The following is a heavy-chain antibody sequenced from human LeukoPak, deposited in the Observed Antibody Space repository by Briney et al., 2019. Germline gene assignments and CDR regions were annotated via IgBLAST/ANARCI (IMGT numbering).Heavy chain of an antibody. D-gene: IGHD3-22*01. CDR2: IYSSGST. CDR3: ARTMIVVVSDAFDI. Sequence: SETLSLTCNVSGVSISSSSYYWGWIRQPPGKGLEWIGSIYSSGSTYYNSSLKSRVTISVDTSKNQFSLKLSSVTAADTAVYYCARTMIVVVSDAFDIWGQGTMVTVSS. CDR1: GVSISSSSYY. V-gene: IGHV4-39*01. J-gene: IGHJ3*02.